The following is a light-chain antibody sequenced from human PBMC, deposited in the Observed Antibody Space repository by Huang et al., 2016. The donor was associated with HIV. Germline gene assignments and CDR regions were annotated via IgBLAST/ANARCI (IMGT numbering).Light chain of an antibody. CDR2: WAS. CDR1: QSVLYGSNNKNY. J-gene: IGKJ2*01. V-gene: IGKV4-1*01. CDR3: HQYYTTPYT. Sequence: DIVMTQSPDSLAVSLGVRATIKCKSSQSVLYGSNNKNYLAWYQHKAGQPPKLIIYWASTRESGVPDRFAGSWSGTDFTLTIDNLQAEDVAVYYCHQYYTTPYTFGQGTRLEI.